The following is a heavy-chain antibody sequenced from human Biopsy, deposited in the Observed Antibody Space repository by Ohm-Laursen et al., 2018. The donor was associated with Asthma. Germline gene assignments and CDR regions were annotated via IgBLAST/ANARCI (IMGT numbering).Heavy chain of an antibody. D-gene: IGHD1-1*01. Sequence: SLRLSCAALGFSFSNFAIHWVRQAPGKGLEWVGVISKDASTQDYADSVKGRFTMARDNSKNTLDLQMNSLREEDAAVYYCVRDGTDDAFDIWGQGTVVSVSS. V-gene: IGHV3-30*01. CDR2: ISKDASTQ. J-gene: IGHJ3*02. CDR3: VRDGTDDAFDI. CDR1: GFSFSNFA.